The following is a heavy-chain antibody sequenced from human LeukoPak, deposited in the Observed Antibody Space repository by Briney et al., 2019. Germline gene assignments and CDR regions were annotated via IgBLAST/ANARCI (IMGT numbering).Heavy chain of an antibody. Sequence: GGSLRLSCAASGITFDDYAMHWVRQAPGKGLERVSGISWNSGSMGYADSVKGRFTISRDNAKNSLYLQMNGLRAEDTAVYYCATDRGYQTFDYWGQGTLVTVSS. D-gene: IGHD6-13*01. CDR2: ISWNSGSM. CDR3: ATDRGYQTFDY. V-gene: IGHV3-9*01. CDR1: GITFDDYA. J-gene: IGHJ4*02.